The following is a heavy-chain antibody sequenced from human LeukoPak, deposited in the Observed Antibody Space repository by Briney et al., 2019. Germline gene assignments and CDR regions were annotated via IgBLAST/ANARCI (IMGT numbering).Heavy chain of an antibody. CDR3: TSRKEYSTSSVYY. D-gene: IGHD6-6*01. Sequence: GGSLRLSCAASGFTFSSSWMYWVRQAPGKGLEWISTISVSGATTYYADSVQGRFTISRDNSKNTLSLRMNNLRAEDSAIYYCTSRKEYSTSSVYYWGQGTLVTVSS. V-gene: IGHV3-23*01. J-gene: IGHJ4*02. CDR2: ISVSGATT. CDR1: GFTFSSSW.